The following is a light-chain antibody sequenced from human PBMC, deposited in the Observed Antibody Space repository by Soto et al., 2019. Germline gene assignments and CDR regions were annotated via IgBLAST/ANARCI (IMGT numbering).Light chain of an antibody. CDR1: QGISNY. CDR3: QKYNSAPRT. Sequence: DIQMTQSPSSLSASVGDRVTITCRASQGISNYLAWYQQKPGKVPKLLIYAASTLQSGVPSRFSGSGSGTDVTLTIRSLQPEDGATYYCQKYNSAPRTFGQGTKVEIK. CDR2: AAS. J-gene: IGKJ1*01. V-gene: IGKV1-27*01.